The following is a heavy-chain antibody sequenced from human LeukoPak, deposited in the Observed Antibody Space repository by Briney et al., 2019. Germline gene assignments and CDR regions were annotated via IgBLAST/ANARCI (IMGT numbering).Heavy chain of an antibody. Sequence: GASVKVSCKASGYTFTSYGISWVRQAPGQGLEWMGWISAYNGNTNYAQKFQGRVTMTTDTSTSTAYMELRSLRSDDTAVYYCARFSFYGSGSLSARNWFDPWGQGTLVTVSS. CDR2: ISAYNGNT. CDR3: ARFSFYGSGSLSARNWFDP. J-gene: IGHJ5*02. CDR1: GYTFTSYG. D-gene: IGHD3-10*01. V-gene: IGHV1-18*01.